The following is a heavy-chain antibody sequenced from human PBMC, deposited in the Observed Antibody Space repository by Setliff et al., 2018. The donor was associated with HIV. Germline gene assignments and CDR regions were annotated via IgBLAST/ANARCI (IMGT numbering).Heavy chain of an antibody. CDR2: IYYSGST. CDR1: GGSISGSSYY. D-gene: IGHD1-26*01. J-gene: IGHJ6*02. CDR3: ARHLAELLHYYYYGMDV. V-gene: IGHV4-39*01. Sequence: PSETLSLTCTVSGGSISGSSYYWGWIRQPPGKGLEWIGTIYYSGSTYNNPSLKSRVTISVDTSKNQFSLRLRSVIAADTAVYYCARHLAELLHYYYYGMDVWGQGTTVTVSS.